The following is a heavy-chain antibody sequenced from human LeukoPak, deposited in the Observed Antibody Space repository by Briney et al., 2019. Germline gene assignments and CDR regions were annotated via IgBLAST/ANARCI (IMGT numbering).Heavy chain of an antibody. Sequence: ASVKVSCKASGYTFTSYYMHWVRQAPGQGLEWMGIINPSGGSTSYAQKFQGRVTMTRDTSTSTVYMGLSSLRSEDTAVYYCARGPPRRFLEWFAARGELVYWGQGTLVTVSS. CDR1: GYTFTSYY. CDR2: INPSGGST. J-gene: IGHJ4*02. V-gene: IGHV1-46*01. CDR3: ARGPPRRFLEWFAARGELVY. D-gene: IGHD3-3*01.